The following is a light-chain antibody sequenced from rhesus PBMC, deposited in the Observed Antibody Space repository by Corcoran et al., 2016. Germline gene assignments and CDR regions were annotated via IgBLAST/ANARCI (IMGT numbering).Light chain of an antibody. Sequence: DIQMTQSPTSLSASVGDRVTVTCRASQGINNELSWYQQKPGKAPTLLIHTASTLQTGVSSRFSGSGSGTDYTLTISSLQPEDVATYYCLQDYNTPFTFGPGTKLHIK. V-gene: IGKV1-94*01. CDR2: TAS. J-gene: IGKJ3*01. CDR1: QGINNE. CDR3: LQDYNTPFT.